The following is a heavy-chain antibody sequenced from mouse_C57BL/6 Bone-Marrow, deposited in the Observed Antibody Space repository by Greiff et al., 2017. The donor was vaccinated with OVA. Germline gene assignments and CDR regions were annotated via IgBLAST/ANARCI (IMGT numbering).Heavy chain of an antibody. CDR2: IYPSDGET. J-gene: IGHJ4*01. V-gene: IGHV1-61*01. CDR1: GYTFTSYW. Sequence: QVQLQQPGAELVRPGSSVKLSCKASGYTFTSYWMDWVKQRPGQGLEWIGNIYPSDGETNYNQKFKDKATLTVDKSSSTAYMQLSSLTSEDSAVYYCARRINAVVASMDYWGQGTSVTVSS. CDR3: ARRINAVVASMDY. D-gene: IGHD1-1*01.